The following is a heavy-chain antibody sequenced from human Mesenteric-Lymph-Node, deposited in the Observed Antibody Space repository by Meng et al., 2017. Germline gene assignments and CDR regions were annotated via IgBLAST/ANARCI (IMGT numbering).Heavy chain of an antibody. J-gene: IGHJ4*02. CDR2: IYHSGST. D-gene: IGHD1-26*01. Sequence: QVQLQGSGPGLVKPSGTLSLTCAVSGGSISSSNWWGWVRQPPGKGLEWIGEIYHSGSTNYNPSLKSRISISLDKSKNHFSLKVNSVTAADTAVYYCARGKQDAWELLAYWGQGALVTVSS. CDR3: ARGKQDAWELLAY. CDR1: GGSISSSNW. V-gene: IGHV4-4*02.